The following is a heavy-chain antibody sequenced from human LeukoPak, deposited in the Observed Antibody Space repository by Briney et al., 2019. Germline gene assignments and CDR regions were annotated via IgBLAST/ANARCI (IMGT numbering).Heavy chain of an antibody. V-gene: IGHV1-2*02. CDR3: ARGAIAAAGTEFDY. J-gene: IGHJ4*02. Sequence: ASVKVSCKASGGTFSSYAISWVRQAPGQGLEWMGWINPNSGGTNYAQKFQGRVTMTRDTSISTAYMELSSLRSEDTAVYYCARGAIAAAGTEFDYWGQGTLVTVSS. CDR2: INPNSGGT. D-gene: IGHD6-13*01. CDR1: GGTFSSYA.